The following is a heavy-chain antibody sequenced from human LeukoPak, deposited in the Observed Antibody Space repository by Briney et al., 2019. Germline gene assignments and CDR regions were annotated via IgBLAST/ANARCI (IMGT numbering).Heavy chain of an antibody. Sequence: GGSLRLSCAASGFTFSSYWMTWVRQAPGKGLEWVANINPEGSEKYYVDSVKGRFTISRDNAKNSLSLQMNSLRAEDTAVYYCARERERFLNFWGQGTLVTVSS. CDR2: INPEGSEK. CDR1: GFTFSSYW. V-gene: IGHV3-7*01. D-gene: IGHD3-3*01. CDR3: ARERERFLNF. J-gene: IGHJ4*02.